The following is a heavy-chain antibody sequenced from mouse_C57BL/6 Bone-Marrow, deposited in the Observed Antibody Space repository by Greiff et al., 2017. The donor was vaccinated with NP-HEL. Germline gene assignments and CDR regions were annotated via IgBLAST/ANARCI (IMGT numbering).Heavy chain of an antibody. CDR1: GFTFSDYG. D-gene: IGHD1-1*01. J-gene: IGHJ3*01. V-gene: IGHV5-15*01. CDR3: ALPPPQYYGSSPAWFAY. Sequence: EVPLQESGGGLVQPGGSLKLSCAASGFTFSDYGMAWVRQAPRKGPEWVAFISNLAYSIYYADTVPGRFPISRENAKNTLYLEMSSLRSEDTSMYYCALPPPQYYGSSPAWFAYWGQGTLVTVSA. CDR2: ISNLAYSI.